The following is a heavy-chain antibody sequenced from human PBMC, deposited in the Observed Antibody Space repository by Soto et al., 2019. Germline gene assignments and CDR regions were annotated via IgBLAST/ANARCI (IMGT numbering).Heavy chain of an antibody. D-gene: IGHD6-19*01. J-gene: IGHJ4*02. CDR3: ARGPFGWYGYDY. V-gene: IGHV3-74*01. Sequence: EVQLVESGGALIQPGGSLRLSCAASGFSFSSSWMHWVRQAPGKGLVWVSRINSDGSTTNYADSVKGRFTISRDNAKNTLYLQMNRLRAEDTAVYYCARGPFGWYGYDYWGQGTLVTVSS. CDR2: INSDGSTT. CDR1: GFSFSSSW.